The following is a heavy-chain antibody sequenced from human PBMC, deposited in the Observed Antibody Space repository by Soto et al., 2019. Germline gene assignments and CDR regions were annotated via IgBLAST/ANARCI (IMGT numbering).Heavy chain of an antibody. CDR3: ARGVLH. Sequence: QVQLQESGPGLVKPSQTLSLTCTVSGGSISSGGYYWSWIRQHPGKGLEWIGSIYYSGSTYYNPSPXSXXTIAVDTSKNQFSLKLSSVTAADPAVYYCARGVLHWGQGTLVTVSS. V-gene: IGHV4-31*03. D-gene: IGHD3-16*01. J-gene: IGHJ4*02. CDR2: IYYSGST. CDR1: GGSISSGGYY.